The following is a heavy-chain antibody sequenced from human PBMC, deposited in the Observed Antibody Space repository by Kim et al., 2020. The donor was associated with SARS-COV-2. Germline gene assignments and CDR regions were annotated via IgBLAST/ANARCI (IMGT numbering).Heavy chain of an antibody. CDR2: IYYSGST. Sequence: TLSLTCTVSGGSISSGGYYWSWIRQHPGKGLEWIGYIYYSGSTYYNPSLKSRVTISVDTSKNQFSLKLSSVTAADTAVYYCARAGIHGSGSYFPPDYWGQGTLVTVSS. D-gene: IGHD3-10*01. CDR1: GGSISSGGYY. J-gene: IGHJ4*02. CDR3: ARAGIHGSGSYFPPDY. V-gene: IGHV4-31*03.